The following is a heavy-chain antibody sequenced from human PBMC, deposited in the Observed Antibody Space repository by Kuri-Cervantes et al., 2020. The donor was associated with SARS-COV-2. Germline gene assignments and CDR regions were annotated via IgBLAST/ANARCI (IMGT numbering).Heavy chain of an antibody. J-gene: IGHJ6*02. CDR1: GYTLTELS. V-gene: IGHV1-24*01. CDR3: ARVSTYYYDSSGSSTVKYYYYGMDV. D-gene: IGHD3-22*01. Sequence: ASVKVSCKVSGYTLTELSMHWVRQAPGKGLEWMGGFDPEDGETIYAQKFQGRVTMTEDTSTDTAYMELSSLRSEDTAVYYCARVSTYYYDSSGSSTVKYYYYGMDVWGQGTTVTVSS. CDR2: FDPEDGET.